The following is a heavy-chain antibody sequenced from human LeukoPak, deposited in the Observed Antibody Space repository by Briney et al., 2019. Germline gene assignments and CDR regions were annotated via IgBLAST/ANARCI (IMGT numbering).Heavy chain of an antibody. J-gene: IGHJ4*02. V-gene: IGHV1-18*01. CDR1: GYAFTSSG. D-gene: IGHD4-23*01. CDR3: ARVGRDYGGNRFSDY. Sequence: ASVKVSCKASGYAFTSSGVSWVRQAPGQGLEWMGWISAYNGDINYAQKFQGRVTMTTDTSTSTAYMELRSLRSDDTAIYYCARVGRDYGGNRFSDYWGQGTLVTVSS. CDR2: ISAYNGDI.